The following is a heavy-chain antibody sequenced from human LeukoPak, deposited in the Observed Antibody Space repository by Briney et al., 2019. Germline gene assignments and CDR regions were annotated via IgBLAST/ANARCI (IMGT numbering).Heavy chain of an antibody. CDR3: ARVGYYDSSGYTDFDY. D-gene: IGHD3-22*01. V-gene: IGHV3-21*01. Sequence: GGSLRLSCAASGFIFSSYSMNWVRQAPGKGLEWVSSIRSSSSYIYYAESVKGRFTISRDNANNSMYLQMNSLRAEDTAVYYCARVGYYDSSGYTDFDYWGQGTLVTVSS. CDR2: IRSSSSYI. J-gene: IGHJ4*02. CDR1: GFIFSSYS.